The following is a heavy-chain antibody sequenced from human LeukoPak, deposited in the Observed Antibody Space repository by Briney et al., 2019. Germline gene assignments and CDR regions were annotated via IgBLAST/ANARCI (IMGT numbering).Heavy chain of an antibody. Sequence: KPSETLSLTCTVSGGAISSYYWSWIRQPPGKGLEWIGYIYYSGDTKYNPSLMSRVTISVDRAQNQFSLSLKSVTAADTAVYYCARDGLYYSSGYYMDSWGQGTLVIVSS. CDR3: ARDGLYYSSGYYMDS. D-gene: IGHD3-22*01. J-gene: IGHJ4*02. CDR2: IYYSGDT. CDR1: GGAISSYY. V-gene: IGHV4-59*01.